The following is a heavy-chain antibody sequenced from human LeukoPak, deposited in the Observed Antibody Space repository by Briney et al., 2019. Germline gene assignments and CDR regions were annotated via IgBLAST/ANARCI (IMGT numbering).Heavy chain of an antibody. CDR1: GDSISNSNYY. CDR3: ARRRSGLSWFDP. CDR2: IYYSGRT. D-gene: IGHD2-15*01. J-gene: IGHJ5*02. V-gene: IGHV4-39*01. Sequence: TSETLSLTCTVSGDSISNSNYYWDWISQPPGSGLECIGIIYYSGRTYYNPTLQSRVTISVDTSKNQFSLMLSSVTAADTAMYYCARRRSGLSWFDPWGQGTLVTVSS.